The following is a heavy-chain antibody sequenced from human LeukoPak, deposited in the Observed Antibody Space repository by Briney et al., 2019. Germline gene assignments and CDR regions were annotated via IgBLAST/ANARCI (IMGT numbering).Heavy chain of an antibody. CDR2: TYPGDSDT. Sequence: GESLKISCKGSGYSFISYWIGWVRQMPGKGLEWMGITYPGDSDTRYSPSFQGQVTISADKSLSTAYLQWSSLKASDTAVYYCARRSCSGGSCYGDYWGQGTLVTVSS. CDR3: ARRSCSGGSCYGDY. V-gene: IGHV5-51*01. J-gene: IGHJ4*02. CDR1: GYSFISYW. D-gene: IGHD2-15*01.